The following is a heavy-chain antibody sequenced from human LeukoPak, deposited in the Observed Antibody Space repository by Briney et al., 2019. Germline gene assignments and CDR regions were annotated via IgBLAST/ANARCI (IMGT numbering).Heavy chain of an antibody. CDR3: ARKSVRGIRRRAFDY. V-gene: IGHV4-34*01. Sequence: SETLSLTCAVYGGSLSGYYWSWIRQPPGKGLEWIGEINHSGSTNYNPSLKSRVTISVDTSKNQFSLKLSSVTAADTAVYYCARKSVRGIRRRAFDYWGQGTLVTVSS. J-gene: IGHJ4*02. D-gene: IGHD3-10*02. CDR1: GGSLSGYY. CDR2: INHSGST.